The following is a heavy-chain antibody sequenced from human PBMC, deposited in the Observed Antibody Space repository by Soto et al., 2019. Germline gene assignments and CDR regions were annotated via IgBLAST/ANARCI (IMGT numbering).Heavy chain of an antibody. CDR1: SGSITSSNW. V-gene: IGHV4-4*02. CDR3: ARNRYGGYDFDY. CDR2: VSHSGST. D-gene: IGHD5-12*01. J-gene: IGHJ4*02. Sequence: QVQLQESGPGLVKPSGTLSLTCAVSSGSITSSNWWSWVRQPPGKGLEWVGEVSHSGSTNYIPSLKSRVTIPVDKSRNQFSLRLNSVTAADTAVYYCARNRYGGYDFDYWGQGTLVTVSS.